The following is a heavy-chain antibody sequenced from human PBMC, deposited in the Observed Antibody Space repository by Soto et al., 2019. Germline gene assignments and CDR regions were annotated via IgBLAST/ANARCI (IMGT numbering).Heavy chain of an antibody. Sequence: EVQLLESGGGLVQPGGSLRLSCAASGFTFSSYAMSWVRQPPGKGLEWVSAISGSGGSTYYADSVKGRFTISRDNSKNTLYLQMNSLRAEDTAVYYCAKTFYGDGGGHYFDYWGQGTLVTVSS. V-gene: IGHV3-23*01. CDR3: AKTFYGDGGGHYFDY. J-gene: IGHJ4*02. CDR1: GFTFSSYA. CDR2: ISGSGGST. D-gene: IGHD4-17*01.